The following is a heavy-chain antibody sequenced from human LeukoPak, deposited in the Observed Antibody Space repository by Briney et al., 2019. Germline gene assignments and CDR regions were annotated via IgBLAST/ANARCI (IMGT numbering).Heavy chain of an antibody. CDR1: GGSVTSTNW. V-gene: IGHV4-4*02. Sequence: NPSGTLSLTCGVSGGSVTSTNWWTWIRQPPGKGLEWIGEVHLNGNTNYNPSLYGRVTMSVDKSENHVSLKLTSLTAADTAVYYCARGRRYTNRLDAFDIWGQGTMITVSS. CDR2: VHLNGNT. J-gene: IGHJ3*02. D-gene: IGHD2-2*02. CDR3: ARGRRYTNRLDAFDI.